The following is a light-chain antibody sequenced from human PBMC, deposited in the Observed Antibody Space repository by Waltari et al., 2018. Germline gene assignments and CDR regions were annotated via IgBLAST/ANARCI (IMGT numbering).Light chain of an antibody. V-gene: IGKV1-5*03. CDR2: KAS. CDR1: QSVSGW. J-gene: IGKJ1*01. CDR3: QQYSTYSRT. Sequence: DIQMTQSPSTLSASVGDRIPVTCRASQSVSGWLAWYQQKPGKAPNLLIYKASSLESGVPSRFSGSGSGTEFTLTISSLQPDDFATYYCQQYSTYSRTFGQGTKVEIK.